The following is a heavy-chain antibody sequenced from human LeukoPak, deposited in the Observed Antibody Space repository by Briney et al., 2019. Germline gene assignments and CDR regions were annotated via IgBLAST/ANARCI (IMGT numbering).Heavy chain of an antibody. CDR3: ARDSSSWYVKWFDY. J-gene: IGHJ4*02. CDR2: VSSSGSTI. V-gene: IGHV3-11*04. Sequence: GGSLRLSCAASGFTFSDYYMSWIPQPPGRGGEGGSKVSSSGSTIYYAGSVKGRFTISRDNAKNSLYLQMNSLRAEDTAVYYCARDSSSWYVKWFDYWGQGTLVTVSS. D-gene: IGHD6-13*01. CDR1: GFTFSDYY.